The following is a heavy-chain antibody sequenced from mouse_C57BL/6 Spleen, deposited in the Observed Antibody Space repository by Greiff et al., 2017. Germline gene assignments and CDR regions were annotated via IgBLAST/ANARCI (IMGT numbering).Heavy chain of an antibody. D-gene: IGHD2-4*01. CDR2: INPNNGGT. Sequence: EVQLQQSGPELVKPGASVKISCKASGYTFTDYYMNWVKQSHGKSLEWIGDINPNNGGTSYNQKFKCKATLTVDKSSSTAYMELRSLTSEDSAIYYCARSYYDYDGYYFDYWGQGTTLTVSS. CDR3: ARSYYDYDGYYFDY. CDR1: GYTFTDYY. V-gene: IGHV1-26*01. J-gene: IGHJ2*01.